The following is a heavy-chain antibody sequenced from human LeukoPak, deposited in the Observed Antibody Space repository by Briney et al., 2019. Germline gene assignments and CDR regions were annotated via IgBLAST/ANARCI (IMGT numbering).Heavy chain of an antibody. D-gene: IGHD4-11*01. CDR2: IYYSGST. CDR3: ARVGGHSNSHYYYYMDV. CDR1: GGSISSGDYY. V-gene: IGHV4-30-4*08. Sequence: SQTLSLTCTVSGGSISSGDYYWSWIRQPPGKGLEWIGYIYYSGSTYYNLSLKSRVTISVDTSKNQFSLKLSSVIAADTAVYYCARVGGHSNSHYYYYMDVWGKGTTVTVSS. J-gene: IGHJ6*03.